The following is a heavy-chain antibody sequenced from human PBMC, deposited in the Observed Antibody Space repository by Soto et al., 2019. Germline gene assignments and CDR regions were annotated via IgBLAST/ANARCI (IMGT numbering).Heavy chain of an antibody. D-gene: IGHD2-15*01. Sequence: SETLSLTCAVYGGSFSGYHWSWIRQPPGKGLEWIGEINDSGSTEYNPSLKSRVTISVDTPKNQFSLKLSSVTAADTAVYYCARGCFGGRGYYFDYWGQGTLVTVSS. CDR3: ARGCFGGRGYYFDY. J-gene: IGHJ4*02. CDR2: INDSGST. CDR1: GGSFSGYH. V-gene: IGHV4-34*01.